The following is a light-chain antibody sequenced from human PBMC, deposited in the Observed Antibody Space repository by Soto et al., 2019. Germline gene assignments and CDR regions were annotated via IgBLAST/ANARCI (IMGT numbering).Light chain of an antibody. V-gene: IGLV3-1*01. J-gene: IGLJ2*01. CDR3: QAWDSSIVV. CDR1: KLGDKY. Sequence: SYELTQPPSVSVSPGQTASITCTGDKLGDKYACWYQQKPGQSPVLVIYQDSKRPSGIPERFSGSNYGNTATLTIRGTQAEDEADYYCQAWDSSIVVFGGGTKLTVL. CDR2: QDS.